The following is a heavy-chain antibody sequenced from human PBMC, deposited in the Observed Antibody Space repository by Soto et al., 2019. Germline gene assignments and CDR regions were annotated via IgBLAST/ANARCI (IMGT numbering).Heavy chain of an antibody. CDR3: AITNPGYCSGGSCFEYFQH. J-gene: IGHJ1*01. CDR2: IIPIFGTA. D-gene: IGHD2-15*01. Sequence: QVQLVQSGAEVKKPGSSVKVSCKASGGTFSSYAISWVRQAPGQGLEWMGGIIPIFGTANYAQKFQGRVTITADEYTSTAYMELSSLRSEDTAVYYCAITNPGYCSGGSCFEYFQHWGQGTLVTVSS. V-gene: IGHV1-69*12. CDR1: GGTFSSYA.